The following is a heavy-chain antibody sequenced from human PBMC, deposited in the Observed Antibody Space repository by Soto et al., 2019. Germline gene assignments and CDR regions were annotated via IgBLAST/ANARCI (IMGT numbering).Heavy chain of an antibody. CDR2: IDWHNGK. CDR1: GFSLSTNSMC. V-gene: IGHV2-70*13. J-gene: IGHJ4*02. Sequence: GPTLVNPTQTLTLTCTFSGFSLSTNSMCVSWIRQPPGKALEWLALIDWHNGKHYTTSLKTRLTISKDTSKNQVVLTMTNMDPVDTATYYCARYYSGRPFDFWGPGTQVTVSS. D-gene: IGHD3-10*01. CDR3: ARYYSGRPFDF.